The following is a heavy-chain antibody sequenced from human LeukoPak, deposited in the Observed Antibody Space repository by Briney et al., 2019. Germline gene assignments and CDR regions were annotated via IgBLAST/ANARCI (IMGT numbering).Heavy chain of an antibody. J-gene: IGHJ6*02. CDR2: TEYRSKWYN. V-gene: IGHV6-1*01. D-gene: IGHD4-17*01. CDR1: GDSLSSNSAG. CDR3: ARVGGGVYGVMDV. Sequence: SQTLSLTCAISGDSLSSNSAGWHWIRQSPSRDLEWLGRTEYRSKWYNDNAVSVKSRITMKPDTSNNQFSLQLNSVTPEATVVYYCARVGGGVYGVMDVWGQGTTVTASS.